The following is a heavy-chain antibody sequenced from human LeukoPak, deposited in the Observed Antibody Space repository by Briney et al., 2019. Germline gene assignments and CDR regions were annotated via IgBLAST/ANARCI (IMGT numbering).Heavy chain of an antibody. V-gene: IGHV3-30-3*01. CDR3: ARVMGHRGPLDY. CDR1: GFTFSSYA. CDR2: ISYDGSNK. J-gene: IGHJ4*02. D-gene: IGHD2-8*01. Sequence: PGRSLRLSCAASGFTFSSYAMHWVRQAPGKGLEGVAVISYDGSNKYCADSVKGRFTISRDNSKNTLYLQMNSLRAEDTAVYYCARVMGHRGPLDYWGQGTLVTVSS.